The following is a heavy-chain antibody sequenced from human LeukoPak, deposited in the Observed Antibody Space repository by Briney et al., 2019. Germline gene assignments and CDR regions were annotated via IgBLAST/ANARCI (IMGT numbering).Heavy chain of an antibody. CDR3: AKVIAGSWLVDY. D-gene: IGHD2-21*01. CDR1: GFTFSNYA. V-gene: IGHV3-23*01. J-gene: IGHJ4*02. CDR2: ISGSGGST. Sequence: GGSLRLSCAASGFTFSNYAMTWVRQAPGKGLEWVSAISGSGGSTYYADSVKSRFTISRDNSKNTLYLQMNSLRAEDTAVYYRAKVIAGSWLVDYWGQGTLVTVSS.